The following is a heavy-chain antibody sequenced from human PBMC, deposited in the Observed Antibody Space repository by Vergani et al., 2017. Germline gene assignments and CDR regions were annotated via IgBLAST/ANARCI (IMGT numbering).Heavy chain of an antibody. CDR3: ARVNTETNVHLYYYYYMYV. D-gene: IGHD4-11*01. CDR1: GGSFTSYH. J-gene: IGHJ6*03. CDR2: IDHTGRP. V-gene: IGHV4-34*01. Sequence: QVQLQQWGGGLLKPSETLSLTCVVNGGSFTSYHWTWIRQSPGEGLEWVGDIDHTGRPDYNPSLKSRLTMSVDKYRNQFSLTLNSVTATDTAIYFCARVNTETNVHLYYYYYMYVWGQGTAVTGS.